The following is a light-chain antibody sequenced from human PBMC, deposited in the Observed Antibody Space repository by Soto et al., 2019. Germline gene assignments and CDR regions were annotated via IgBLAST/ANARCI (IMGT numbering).Light chain of an antibody. CDR3: QQYGSSPRK. CDR2: GAS. J-gene: IGKJ1*01. CDR1: RGVSANY. Sequence: NLLTHSPGTLSLSPWEGATLSCRASRGVSANYLAWYQQKPGQAPTLLIYGASIRAAGIPDRFSGSGSGTDFTLTIRRLEPDDFAVYYCQQYGSSPRKFGQGTKVDIK. V-gene: IGKV3-20*01.